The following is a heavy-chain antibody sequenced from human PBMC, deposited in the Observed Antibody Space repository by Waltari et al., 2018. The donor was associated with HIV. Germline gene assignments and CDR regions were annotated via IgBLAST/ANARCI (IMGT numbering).Heavy chain of an antibody. J-gene: IGHJ4*02. CDR3: ARAAYDYIWGSYRYTGMFDY. Sequence: QLQLQESGPGLVKPSETLSLTCTVSGGSISSSSYYWGWIRQPPGKGLEWIGSIYYSGGTYYNPSLKSRVTISVDTSKNQFSLKLSSVTAADTAVYYCARAAYDYIWGSYRYTGMFDYWGQGTLVTVSS. D-gene: IGHD3-16*02. V-gene: IGHV4-39*01. CDR2: IYYSGGT. CDR1: GGSISSSSYY.